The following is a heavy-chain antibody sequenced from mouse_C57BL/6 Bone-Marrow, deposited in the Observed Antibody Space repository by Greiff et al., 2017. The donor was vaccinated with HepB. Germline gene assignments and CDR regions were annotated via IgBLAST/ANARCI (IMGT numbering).Heavy chain of an antibody. D-gene: IGHD2-4*01. CDR3: AIYYDYDGRVYYAMDY. CDR1: GYAFSSYW. CDR2: IYPGDGDT. Sequence: QVQLQQSGAELVKPGASVKISCKASGYAFSSYWMNWVKQRPGKGLEWIGQIYPGDGDTNYNGKFKGKATLTADKSSSTAYMQLSSLTSEDSAVYVCAIYYDYDGRVYYAMDYWGQGTSVTVSS. J-gene: IGHJ4*01. V-gene: IGHV1-80*01.